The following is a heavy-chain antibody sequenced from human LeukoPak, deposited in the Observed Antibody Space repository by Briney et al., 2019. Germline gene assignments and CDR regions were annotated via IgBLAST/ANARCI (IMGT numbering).Heavy chain of an antibody. CDR1: GGSISNYY. Sequence: SETLSLTCTVSGGSISNYYWSWIRQPPGKGLEWIGYIFDSGNSDYTPSLKSRVAISMDTSKNQFSLRLTSVTATGTAVYYCARHPAFYYDSLGEFDYWGQGTLVTVSS. D-gene: IGHD3-22*01. CDR3: ARHPAFYYDSLGEFDY. V-gene: IGHV4-59*08. J-gene: IGHJ4*02. CDR2: IFDSGNS.